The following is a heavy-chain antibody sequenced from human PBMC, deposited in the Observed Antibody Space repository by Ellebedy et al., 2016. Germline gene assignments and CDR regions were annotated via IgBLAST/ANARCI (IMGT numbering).Heavy chain of an antibody. CDR1: GFSLSTSGVC. CDR2: IYWNDDK. D-gene: IGHD4-11*01. CDR3: VHRTTVTSVDY. Sequence: SGPTLVKPTQTLTLTCTFSGFSLSTSGVCVGWIRHPPGKAPEWLGFIYWNDDKRFSPSLRSRLTITKDTSKNQVVLTMTNTDPVDTATYYCVHRTTVTSVDYWGQGSLVTVSS. J-gene: IGHJ4*02. V-gene: IGHV2-5*01.